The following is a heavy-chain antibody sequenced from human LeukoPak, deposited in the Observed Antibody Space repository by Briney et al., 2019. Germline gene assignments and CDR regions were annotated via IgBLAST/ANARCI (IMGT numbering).Heavy chain of an antibody. D-gene: IGHD1-7*01. V-gene: IGHV3-30-3*01. CDR3: ARDYWWNYDY. CDR2: ISYDGSNK. J-gene: IGHJ4*02. CDR1: GFTFSSYA. Sequence: GGSLRLSCAASGFTFSSYAMHWVRQAPGKGLEWVAVISYDGSNKYYADSVKGRFTISRDNSKNTIYLQMDSLRAEDTAIYYCARDYWWNYDYWGQGTLVTVSS.